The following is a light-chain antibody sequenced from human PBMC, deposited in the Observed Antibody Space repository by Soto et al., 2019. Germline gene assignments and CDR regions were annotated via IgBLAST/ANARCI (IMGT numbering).Light chain of an antibody. J-gene: IGLJ3*02. CDR1: SSDVGPYHL. CDR3: CSYAGGSTFWV. V-gene: IGLV2-23*01. CDR2: EGT. Sequence: QSALTQPASVSGSPGQSITISCTGASSDVGPYHLVSWYQQHPGKGPQLIIYEGTQRPSGVSVRFSGSNSGNAASLTISGLQAEDEGDYYCCSYAGGSTFWVFGGGTKVTVL.